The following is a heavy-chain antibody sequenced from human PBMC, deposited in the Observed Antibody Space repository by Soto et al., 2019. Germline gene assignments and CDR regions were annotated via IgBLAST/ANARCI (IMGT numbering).Heavy chain of an antibody. J-gene: IGHJ3*02. CDR1: GYTFTSYG. D-gene: IGHD3-10*01. V-gene: IGHV1-18*01. Sequence: ASVKVSCKASGYTFTSYGISWVRQAPGQGLEWMGWISAYNGNTNYAQKLQGRVTMTTDTSTSTAYMELRSLRSDDTAVYYCARNSLVVRGVIRDAFDIWGQGTMVTVSS. CDR2: ISAYNGNT. CDR3: ARNSLVVRGVIRDAFDI.